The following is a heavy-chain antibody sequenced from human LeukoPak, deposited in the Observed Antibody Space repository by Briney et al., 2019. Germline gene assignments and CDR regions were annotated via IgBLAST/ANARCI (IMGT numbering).Heavy chain of an antibody. Sequence: GGSLRLSCAASGFTFSSYAMHWVRQAPGKGLEWVAVISYDGSNKYYADSVKGRFTISRDNSKNTLYLQMNSLRAEDTAVYYCARNYGSGRKGYYYYMDVWGKGTTVTVSS. CDR3: ARNYGSGRKGYYYYMDV. V-gene: IGHV3-30*01. J-gene: IGHJ6*03. CDR1: GFTFSSYA. D-gene: IGHD3-10*01. CDR2: ISYDGSNK.